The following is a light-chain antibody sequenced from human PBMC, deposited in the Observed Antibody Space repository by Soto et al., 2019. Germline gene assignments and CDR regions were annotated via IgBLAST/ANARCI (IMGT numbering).Light chain of an antibody. CDR2: GAS. J-gene: IGKJ1*01. Sequence: EIVMTQSPATLSVSPGERATLSCRASQSVNNNLAWYQQKPGQAPSLLIYGASTRATGIPARFSGSGSGTEFTLTISSLQSEDFATYYCQHYNSYSEAFGQGTKVELK. V-gene: IGKV3-15*01. CDR3: QHYNSYSEA. CDR1: QSVNNN.